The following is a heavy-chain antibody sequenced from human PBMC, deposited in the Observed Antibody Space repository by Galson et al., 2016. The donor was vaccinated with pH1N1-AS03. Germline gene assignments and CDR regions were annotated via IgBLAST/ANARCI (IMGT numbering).Heavy chain of an antibody. CDR2: ISSAGKTT. D-gene: IGHD3-10*01. CDR1: GFTISDYY. V-gene: IGHV3-11*01. Sequence: SLRLSCATSGFTISDYYMSWIRQTPGKGLEWIAYISSAGKTTYYGHSVKGRFTISRDNARNSLYLQMNRLRADDTAVYYCARHLLKYYIDSGSNAPGYWGLGTLVTVSS. J-gene: IGHJ1*01. CDR3: ARHLLKYYIDSGSNAPGY.